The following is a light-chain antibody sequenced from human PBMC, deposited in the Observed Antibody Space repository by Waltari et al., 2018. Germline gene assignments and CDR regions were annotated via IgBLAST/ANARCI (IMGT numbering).Light chain of an antibody. CDR3: YSTTDNNLGV. Sequence: SSELTQPSSVSVSPGQTARITCSGDMLPKQYPRWFQQKPGQAPGLVLYQASARPSGIPERFSGSSSGTTVTLTISGAQVEDEADYYCYSTTDNNLGVFGPGTRVTVL. V-gene: IGLV3-27*01. CDR2: QAS. J-gene: IGLJ1*01. CDR1: MLPKQY.